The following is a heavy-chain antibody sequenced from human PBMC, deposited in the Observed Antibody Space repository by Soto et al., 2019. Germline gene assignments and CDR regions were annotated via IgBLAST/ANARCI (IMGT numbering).Heavy chain of an antibody. CDR1: GGSFSGYY. CDR3: ARGALLLWFGELLPPYYYYGMDV. D-gene: IGHD3-10*01. J-gene: IGHJ6*02. CDR2: TNHSGST. Sequence: SETLSLTCAVYGGSFSGYYWSWIRQPPGKGLEWIGETNHSGSTNYNPSLKSRVTISVDTSKNQFSLKLSSVTAADTAVYYCARGALLLWFGELLPPYYYYGMDVWGQGTTVTVSS. V-gene: IGHV4-34*01.